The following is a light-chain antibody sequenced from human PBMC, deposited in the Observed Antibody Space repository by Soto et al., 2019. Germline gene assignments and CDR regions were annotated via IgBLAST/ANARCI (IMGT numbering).Light chain of an antibody. CDR2: GAS. Sequence: EIVLTPSQGTLSFSPWERAILSCSASQSVSSSYLAWYQQKPGQAPRLLIYGASSRATGIPDRFSCSGSGADFTLTISSLEPEDFAVYYCKPRSEWRKFGQGTTVDIK. J-gene: IGKJ1*01. CDR3: KPRSEWRK. V-gene: IGKV3D-20*02. CDR1: QSVSSSY.